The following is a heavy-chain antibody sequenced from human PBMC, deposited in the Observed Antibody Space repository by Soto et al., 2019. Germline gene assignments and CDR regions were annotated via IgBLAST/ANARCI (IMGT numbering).Heavy chain of an antibody. CDR1: WGSIINRSCR. V-gene: IGHV4-39*01. Sequence: PSVTLRLPWTVSWGSIINRSCRWGWNRQPPGKGLEWIGSIYYSGSTYYNPSLKSRVTISVDTSKNQFSLKLSSVTAADTAVFYCAGHPIGYSGYDSDYWGQGTLVTVSS. CDR3: AGHPIGYSGYDSDY. CDR2: IYYSGST. D-gene: IGHD5-12*01. J-gene: IGHJ4*02.